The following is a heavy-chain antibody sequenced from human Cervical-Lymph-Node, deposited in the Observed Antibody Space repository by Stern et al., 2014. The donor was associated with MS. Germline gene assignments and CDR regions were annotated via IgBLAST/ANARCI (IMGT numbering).Heavy chain of an antibody. V-gene: IGHV1-18*01. D-gene: IGHD5-24*01. CDR1: GYTFTSLG. CDR3: ASGSLEGFDP. Sequence: QVQLVESGGEVKKPGASVKVSCKAYGYTFTSLGISWVRQAPGQGLEWMGWISAYNGNTTYAQKLQGRVTLTTDTSTSTAYMELRSLTSDDTAAYYCASGSLEGFDPWGQGTLVTVSS. J-gene: IGHJ5*02. CDR2: ISAYNGNT.